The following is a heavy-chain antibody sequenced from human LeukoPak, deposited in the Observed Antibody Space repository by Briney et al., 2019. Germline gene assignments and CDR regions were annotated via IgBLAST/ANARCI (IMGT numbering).Heavy chain of an antibody. CDR2: ISAYNGNT. CDR1: GYTFTSYG. Sequence: ASVKVSCKASGYTFTSYGISWVRQAPGQGLEWMGWISAYNGNTNYAQKLQGRVTMTTDTSTSTAYMELRSLRSDDTAVYYCAKEREYSDYGSGGIVEYWGQGTLVTVSS. CDR3: AKEREYSDYGSGGIVEY. J-gene: IGHJ4*02. D-gene: IGHD5-12*01. V-gene: IGHV1-18*01.